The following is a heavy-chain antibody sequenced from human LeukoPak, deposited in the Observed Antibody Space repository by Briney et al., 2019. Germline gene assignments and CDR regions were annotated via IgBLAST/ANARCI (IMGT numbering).Heavy chain of an antibody. CDR2: IYYSGST. CDR3: ARLGDGYNYDY. CDR1: GGSISSGDYY. Sequence: SETLSLTCTVSGGSISSGDYYRSWIRQPPGKGLEWIGYIYYSGSTNYNPSLKSRVTISVDTSKNQFSLKLSSVTAADTAVYYCARLGDGYNYDYWGQGTLVTVSS. J-gene: IGHJ4*02. V-gene: IGHV4-61*08. D-gene: IGHD5-24*01.